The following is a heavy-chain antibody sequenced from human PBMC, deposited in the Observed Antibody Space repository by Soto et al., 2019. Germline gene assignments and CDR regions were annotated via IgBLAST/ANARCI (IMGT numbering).Heavy chain of an antibody. Sequence: QVQLQESGPGLVKPSETLSLTCSVSGGSIRSYYWNWIRQAPGKGLEWIGYISNSGTSYYNPSLRGRVTISADPSKNQFSLKMTSVTAADTAVYFCARERFTMTGGVITTAWFDPWGPGTRVTVSS. CDR1: GGSIRSYY. CDR3: ARERFTMTGGVITTAWFDP. J-gene: IGHJ5*02. V-gene: IGHV4-59*01. D-gene: IGHD3-16*02. CDR2: ISNSGTS.